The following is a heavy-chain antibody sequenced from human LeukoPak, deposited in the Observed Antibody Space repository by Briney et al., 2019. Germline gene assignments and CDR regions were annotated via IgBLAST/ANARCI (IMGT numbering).Heavy chain of an antibody. D-gene: IGHD1-14*01. CDR3: ARRSDSNRVDY. CDR2: IYYSGST. Sequence: SETLSLTCAVSGYSISSAYYWGWIRQPPGRGLEWIGSIYYSGSTYFNPSLKSRVTISVDTSKNQFSLKLSSVTAADTAVYFCARRSDSNRVDYWGQGTLVTVSS. V-gene: IGHV4-38-2*01. J-gene: IGHJ4*02. CDR1: GYSISSAYY.